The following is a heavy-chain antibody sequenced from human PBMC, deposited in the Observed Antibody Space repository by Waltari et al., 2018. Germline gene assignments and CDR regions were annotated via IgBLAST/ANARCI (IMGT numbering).Heavy chain of an antibody. CDR2: IYHSGST. Sequence: QVQLQESGPGLVKPSETLSLTCAVSGYSISSGYYWGWIRQPPGKGLEWIGSIYHSGSTNYNPSLKSRVTISVDTSKNQFSLKLSSVTAADTAVYYCARRVTGTADFDYWGQGTLVTVSS. D-gene: IGHD1-20*01. J-gene: IGHJ4*02. CDR3: ARRVTGTADFDY. CDR1: GYSISSGYY. V-gene: IGHV4-38-2*01.